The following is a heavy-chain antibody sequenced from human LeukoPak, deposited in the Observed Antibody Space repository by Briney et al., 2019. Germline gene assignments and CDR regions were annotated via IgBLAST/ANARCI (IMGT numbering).Heavy chain of an antibody. CDR3: AREDIVVVPAPRRGAFDI. CDR1: GFTFSSYG. J-gene: IGHJ3*02. Sequence: GGSLRLSCAASGFTFSSYGMHWVRQAPGKGLEWVAVIWYDGSNKYYADSVKGRFTISRDNSKNTLYLQMNNLRAEDTAVYYCAREDIVVVPAPRRGAFDIWGQGTMVTVSS. V-gene: IGHV3-33*01. D-gene: IGHD2-2*01. CDR2: IWYDGSNK.